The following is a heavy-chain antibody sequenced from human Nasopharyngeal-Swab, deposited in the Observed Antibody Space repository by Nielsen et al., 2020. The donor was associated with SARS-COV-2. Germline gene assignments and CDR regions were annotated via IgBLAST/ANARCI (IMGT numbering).Heavy chain of an antibody. CDR3: ARDPKYYYGSGSLTDYYYYYMDV. J-gene: IGHJ6*03. D-gene: IGHD3-10*01. V-gene: IGHV3-23*01. Sequence: WIRQPPGKGLEWVSAISGSGGSTYYADSVKGRFTISRDNSKNTLYLQMNSLRAEDTAVYYCARDPKYYYGSGSLTDYYYYYMDVWGKGTTVTISS. CDR2: ISGSGGST.